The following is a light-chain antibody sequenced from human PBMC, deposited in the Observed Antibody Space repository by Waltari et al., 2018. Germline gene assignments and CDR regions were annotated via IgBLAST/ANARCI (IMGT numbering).Light chain of an antibody. CDR3: SSYISSDTLEL. CDR1: SSDVGGYNY. Sequence: HSALTQPASVSGSPGQSITISCTGTSSDVGGYNYVSWYQQHPGKAPKLMSYDVSNRPSGVTNRFAGSKSGNTASLTISGLQAEDEADYYCSSYISSDTLELFGGGTSLTIL. V-gene: IGLV2-14*03. J-gene: IGLJ2*01. CDR2: DVS.